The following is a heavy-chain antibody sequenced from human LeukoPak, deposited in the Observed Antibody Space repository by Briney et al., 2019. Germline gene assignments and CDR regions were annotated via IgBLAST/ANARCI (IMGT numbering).Heavy chain of an antibody. CDR3: AKGSGYYRDDAFDI. V-gene: IGHV3-21*04. CDR1: GFTFSSYN. Sequence: PGGSLRLSCAASGFTFSSYNMNWVRQAPGKGLEWVSCITSGSSYIYYADSVKGRFTISRDNSKNTLYLQMNSLRAEDTAVYYCAKGSGYYRDDAFDIWGQGTMVTVSS. D-gene: IGHD3-22*01. CDR2: ITSGSSYI. J-gene: IGHJ3*02.